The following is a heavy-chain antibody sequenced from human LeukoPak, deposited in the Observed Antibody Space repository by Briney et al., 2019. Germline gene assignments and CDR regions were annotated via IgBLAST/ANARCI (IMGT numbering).Heavy chain of an antibody. Sequence: GASVKVSCKASGGTFSSYAISWVRQAPGQGLEWMGGIIPIFGTANYAQKFQGRVTITADESTSTAYMELSSLRSEDTAVYYCARGPPSGSYLDYWGQGTLVTVSS. V-gene: IGHV1-69*13. CDR2: IIPIFGTA. CDR3: ARGPPSGSYLDY. J-gene: IGHJ4*02. CDR1: GGTFSSYA. D-gene: IGHD1-26*01.